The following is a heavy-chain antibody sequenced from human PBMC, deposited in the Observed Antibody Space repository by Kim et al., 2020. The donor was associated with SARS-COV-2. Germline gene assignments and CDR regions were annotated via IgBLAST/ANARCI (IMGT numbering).Heavy chain of an antibody. J-gene: IGHJ4*02. CDR3: ARGRQLEY. CDR1: GFTFTSFW. D-gene: IGHD1-1*01. V-gene: IGHV3-7*01. Sequence: GGSLRLSCAASGFTFTSFWMSWVRQAPGKGLEWVANIKQDGSEKHYVDSVRGRFSISRDNAKNSLYLQMNSLRAEDTAVYYRARGRQLEYWGQGTLVTVSS. CDR2: IKQDGSEK.